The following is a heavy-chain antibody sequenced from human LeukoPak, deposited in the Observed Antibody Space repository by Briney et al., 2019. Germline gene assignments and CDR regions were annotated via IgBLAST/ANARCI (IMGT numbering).Heavy chain of an antibody. Sequence: PGGSLRLSCAASGFTFSVYAMSWVRQAPGKGLEWVSAISGSGGSTYYADSVKGLFTISRDNSTNTLFLQMNSLRAEDTAVYYCTKCLDYYDSSSYFYYYYMDVWGKGTTVTVSS. CDR1: GFTFSVYA. J-gene: IGHJ6*03. D-gene: IGHD3-22*01. CDR2: ISGSGGST. V-gene: IGHV3-23*01. CDR3: TKCLDYYDSSSYFYYYYMDV.